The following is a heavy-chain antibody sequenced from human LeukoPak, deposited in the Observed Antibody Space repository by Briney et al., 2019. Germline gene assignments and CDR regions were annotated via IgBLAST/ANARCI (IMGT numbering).Heavy chain of an antibody. V-gene: IGHV3-11*04. CDR2: ISSSGSTI. CDR3: AKRYRSGYDISIYYFDY. Sequence: GGSLRLSCAASGFTFSDYCMSWIRQAPGKGLEWVSYISSSGSTIYYADSVKGRFTISRDNAKNSLYLQMNSLRAEDTAVYYCAKRYRSGYDISIYYFDYWGQGTLVTVSS. J-gene: IGHJ4*02. D-gene: IGHD6-19*01. CDR1: GFTFSDYC.